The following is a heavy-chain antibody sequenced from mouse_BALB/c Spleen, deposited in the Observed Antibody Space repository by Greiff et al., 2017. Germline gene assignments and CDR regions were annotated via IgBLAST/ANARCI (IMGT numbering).Heavy chain of an antibody. CDR1: GFTFSNYW. CDR3: TSITTAFAY. J-gene: IGHJ3*01. D-gene: IGHD1-1*01. CDR2: IRLKSNNYAT. V-gene: IGHV6-6*02. Sequence: LQQSGGGLVQPGGSMKLSCVASGFTFSNYWMNWVRQSPEKGLEWVAEIRLKSNNYATHYAESVKGRFTISRDDSKSSVYLQMNNLRAEDTGIYYCTSITTAFAYWGQGTLVTVSA.